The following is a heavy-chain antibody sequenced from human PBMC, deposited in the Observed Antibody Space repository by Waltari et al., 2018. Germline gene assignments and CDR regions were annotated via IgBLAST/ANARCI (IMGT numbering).Heavy chain of an antibody. D-gene: IGHD6-13*01. CDR1: GGSISSYY. Sequence: QVQLQESGPGLVKPSETLSLTCTVSGGSISSYYWSWIRQPPGKGLEWIGYIYYSGSTNSNPSLKSQVTISVDTSKNQFSLKLSSVTAADTAVYYCAREGPRGSSGYPRSYYMDVWGKGTTVTVSS. CDR3: AREGPRGSSGYPRSYYMDV. J-gene: IGHJ6*03. V-gene: IGHV4-59*01. CDR2: IYYSGST.